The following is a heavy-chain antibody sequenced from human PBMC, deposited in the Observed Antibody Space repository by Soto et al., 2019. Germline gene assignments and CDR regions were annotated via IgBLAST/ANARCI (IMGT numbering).Heavy chain of an antibody. Sequence: GGSLRLSCAASGFTFSSYAMHWVRQAPGKGLEWVAVISYDGGNKYYADSVKGRFTISRDNSKNTLYLQMNSLRAEDTAVYYCAREMATITPCDYWGQGTLVTVSS. J-gene: IGHJ4*02. CDR2: ISYDGGNK. D-gene: IGHD5-12*01. CDR3: AREMATITPCDY. CDR1: GFTFSSYA. V-gene: IGHV3-30-3*01.